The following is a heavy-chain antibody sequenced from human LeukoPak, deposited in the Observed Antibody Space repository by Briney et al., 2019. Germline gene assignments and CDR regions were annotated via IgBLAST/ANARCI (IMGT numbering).Heavy chain of an antibody. J-gene: IGHJ6*03. V-gene: IGHV3-11*04. CDR2: ISSSGSTI. CDR1: GFTFSDYY. D-gene: IGHD2-2*01. CDR3: ARDGCSSTSCQYYYYYYYMDV. Sequence: GGSLRLSCAASGFTFSDYYMSWIRQAPGKGLEWVSYISSSGSTIYYADSVKGRFTISRDNAKNSLYLQMNSLRAEDTAVYYCARDGCSSTSCQYYYYYYYMDVWGKGTTVTISS.